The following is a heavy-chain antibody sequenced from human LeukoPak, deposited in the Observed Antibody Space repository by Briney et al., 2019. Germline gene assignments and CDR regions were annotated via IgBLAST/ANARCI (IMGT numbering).Heavy chain of an antibody. CDR1: GYTFTGYY. Sequence: ASVKVSCKASGYTFTGYYMHWVRQAPGQGLEWMGRINPNSGGTNYAQKFQGRVTMTRDTSISTAYMELSRLRSDDTAVYYCARVDGFWYYFDYWGQGTLVTVSS. CDR2: INPNSGGT. D-gene: IGHD3-3*01. J-gene: IGHJ4*02. CDR3: ARVDGFWYYFDY. V-gene: IGHV1-2*06.